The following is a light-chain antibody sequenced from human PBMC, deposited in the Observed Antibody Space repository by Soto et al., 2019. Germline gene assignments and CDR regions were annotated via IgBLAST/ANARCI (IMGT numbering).Light chain of an antibody. V-gene: IGKV3-11*01. CDR2: DAT. CDR1: QSVSSY. J-gene: IGKJ2*01. Sequence: EIVLTQSPATLSLSPGERATLSCRASQSVSSYLAWYQQKLGQAPRLLIYDATNRATGIPARFSGSRSGTDFTLTINNLGPDDIAVKYCHQRRNCPRTVGQGTKLEIK. CDR3: HQRRNCPRT.